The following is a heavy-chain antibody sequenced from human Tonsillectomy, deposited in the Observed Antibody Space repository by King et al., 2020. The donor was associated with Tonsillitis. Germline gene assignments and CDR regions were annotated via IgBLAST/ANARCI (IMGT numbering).Heavy chain of an antibody. Sequence: VQLVESGGGLVKPGGSLRLSCVGSGFTFNNAWMSWVRQAPGKGLEWVGRIKRKTDGGTTDYVAPVKGRFTISRDDSKNTLYLQMNSLKTEDTAVYYCTTNYYDSSDYYYAYWGEGPLVTVSS. CDR3: TTNYYDSSDYYYAY. J-gene: IGHJ4*02. CDR1: GFTFNNAW. V-gene: IGHV3-15*01. D-gene: IGHD3-22*01. CDR2: IKRKTDGGTT.